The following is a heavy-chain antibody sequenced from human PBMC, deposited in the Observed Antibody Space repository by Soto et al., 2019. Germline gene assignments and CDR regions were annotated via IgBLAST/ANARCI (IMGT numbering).Heavy chain of an antibody. D-gene: IGHD6-6*01. V-gene: IGHV3-7*01. J-gene: IGHJ4*02. CDR2: IKQDGSEK. CDR3: VRDSLTARLPGRC. Sequence: PGGSLRLSCAASGFTFSSYSMSWVRQAPGKGLEWVSNIKQDGSEKYYVDSVKGRFTISRDNAKNSLYLQMNSLRDEDTAVYYFVRDSLTARLPGRCRGQGTLVTASS. CDR1: GFTFSSYS.